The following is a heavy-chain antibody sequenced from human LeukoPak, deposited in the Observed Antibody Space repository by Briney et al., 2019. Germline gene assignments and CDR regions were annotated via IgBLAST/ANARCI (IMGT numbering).Heavy chain of an antibody. CDR1: GFPFSTYA. CDR2: IRGSDGST. D-gene: IGHD4-17*01. CDR3: AKDVYGDYGGLDY. V-gene: IGHV3-23*01. J-gene: IGHJ4*02. Sequence: LGGSLRLSCAASGFPFSTYAMSWVRQAPGKGLEWVSSIRGSDGSTYYADSVKGRFAISRDNSKNTLYLQMNSLRAEDTAVYYCAKDVYGDYGGLDYWGQGTLVTVSS.